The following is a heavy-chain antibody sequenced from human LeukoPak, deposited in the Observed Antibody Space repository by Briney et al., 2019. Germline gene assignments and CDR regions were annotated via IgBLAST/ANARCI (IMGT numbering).Heavy chain of an antibody. CDR3: ARDPIPYGDYGEY. J-gene: IGHJ4*02. Sequence: GSSVKVSFKASGCTFSSYAISWVRQAPGQGLEWMGRIIPIFGTANYAQKFQGRVTTTTDESTSTAYMELSSLRSEDTAVYYCARDPIPYGDYGEYWGQGTLVTVSS. D-gene: IGHD4-17*01. V-gene: IGHV1-69*05. CDR1: GCTFSSYA. CDR2: IIPIFGTA.